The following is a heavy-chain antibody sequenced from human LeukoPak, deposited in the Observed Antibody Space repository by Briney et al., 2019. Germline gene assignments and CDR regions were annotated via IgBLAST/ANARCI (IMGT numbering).Heavy chain of an antibody. V-gene: IGHV3-53*01. CDR2: IYSGGST. J-gene: IGHJ1*01. Sequence: GGSLRLSCTVSGFTVSSNSMSWVRQAPGKGLEWVSVIYSGGSTYYADSVKGRFTISRDNSKNTLYLQMNSLRAEDTAVYYCASPPRQLVRGYFQHWGQGTLVTVSS. CDR1: GFTVSSNS. D-gene: IGHD6-13*01. CDR3: ASPPRQLVRGYFQH.